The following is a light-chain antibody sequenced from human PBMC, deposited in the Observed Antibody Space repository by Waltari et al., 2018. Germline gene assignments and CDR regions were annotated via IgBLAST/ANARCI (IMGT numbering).Light chain of an antibody. CDR3: QKYESLPAT. CDR2: HAS. Sequence: EFVLPQSPGPLSLSPGVGATLSCRASASVSKFLAWYQLKPGQAPKLLIYHASNRAAGIPDRFSGSGFGTDFSLTISRLEPEDFAVYYCQKYESLPATFGQGTKVEIK. J-gene: IGKJ1*01. CDR1: ASVSKF. V-gene: IGKV3-20*01.